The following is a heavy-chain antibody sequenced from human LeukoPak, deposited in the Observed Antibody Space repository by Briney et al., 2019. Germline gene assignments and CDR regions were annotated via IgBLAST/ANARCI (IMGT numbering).Heavy chain of an antibody. V-gene: IGHV3-9*01. CDR1: GFTFDDYA. J-gene: IGHJ4*02. CDR2: ISWNSGSI. D-gene: IGHD5-12*01. Sequence: GGSLRLSCAASGFTFDDYAMHWVRQAPGKGLEWVSGISWNSGSIGYADSVKGRFTISRDNAKNSLYLQMNSLRAEDTALYYCAKDIGIGGYSGCDFTGGSDYWGQGTLVTVSS. CDR3: AKDIGIGGYSGCDFTGGSDY.